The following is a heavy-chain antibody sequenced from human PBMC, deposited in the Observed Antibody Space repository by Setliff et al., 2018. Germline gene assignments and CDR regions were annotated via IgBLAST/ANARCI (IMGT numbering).Heavy chain of an antibody. CDR3: ARDGGGDSDAFDI. Sequence: ASVKVSCKASGYTFTSYYMHWVRQAPGQGLEWMGIINPSSGATIYAQKFQGRVTMTSDTSISTAYMELGRLRSDDTAVYFCARDGGGDSDAFDIWGQGTMVTVSS. D-gene: IGHD3-16*01. CDR1: GYTFTSYY. J-gene: IGHJ3*02. V-gene: IGHV1-2*02. CDR2: INPSSGAT.